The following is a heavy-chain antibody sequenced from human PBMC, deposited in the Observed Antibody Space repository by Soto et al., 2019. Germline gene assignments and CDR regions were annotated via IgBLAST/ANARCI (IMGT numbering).Heavy chain of an antibody. Sequence: PGGSLRLSCAASGFTFSSYWMHWVRQAPGKGLVWVSRINSDGSSTYYADSVKGRFTISRDNARNTLYLKMNNLRAEDTAVYYCARDPSYYGMDVWGQGTTVTVSS. CDR1: GFTFSSYW. CDR3: ARDPSYYGMDV. CDR2: INSDGSST. J-gene: IGHJ6*02. V-gene: IGHV3-74*01.